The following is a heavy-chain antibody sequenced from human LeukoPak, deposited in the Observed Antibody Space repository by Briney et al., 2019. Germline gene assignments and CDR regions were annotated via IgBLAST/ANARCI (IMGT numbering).Heavy chain of an antibody. V-gene: IGHV3-21*01. D-gene: IGHD2-2*01. Sequence: GGSLRLSCAASGFTFSSYSMNWVRQAPGKGLEWVSSISSSSSYIYYADSVKGRFTISRDNAKNSLYLQMNSLRAEDTAVYYCARDPSDIVVVPAAYRDYWGQGTLVTVSS. CDR1: GFTFSSYS. CDR2: ISSSSSYI. J-gene: IGHJ4*02. CDR3: ARDPSDIVVVPAAYRDY.